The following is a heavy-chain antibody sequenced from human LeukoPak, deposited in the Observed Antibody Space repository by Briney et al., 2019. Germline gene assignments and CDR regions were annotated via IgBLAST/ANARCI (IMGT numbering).Heavy chain of an antibody. J-gene: IGHJ4*02. D-gene: IGHD3-22*01. V-gene: IGHV3-30-3*01. CDR3: ARVGGNYYDSKLFDY. CDR2: ISYDGSNK. Sequence: GRSLRLSCAASGFTFSSYAMHWVRQAPGKGLEWVAVISYDGSNKYYADSVKGRFIISRDNSKNTLYLQMNSLRAEDTAVYYCARVGGNYYDSKLFDYWGQGTLVTVSS. CDR1: GFTFSSYA.